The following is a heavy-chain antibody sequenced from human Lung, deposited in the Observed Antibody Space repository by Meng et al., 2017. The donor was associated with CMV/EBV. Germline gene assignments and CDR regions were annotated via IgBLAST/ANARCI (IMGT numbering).Heavy chain of an antibody. J-gene: IGHJ5*01. D-gene: IGHD2-2*01. CDR1: GYPITDSY. CDR2: SSPNSGDT. V-gene: IGHV1-2*06. CDR3: ARSRETSNTSWGWFDS. Sequence: ADLKTPWPSVTFSCHSSGYPITDSYLHWYRQAPGQRLEWMGRSSPNSGDTNYAQNFQGRVSMTRDTSISTAYMELNRLGSDDTAIYSCARSRETSNTSWGWFDSWGQGTLVTVSS.